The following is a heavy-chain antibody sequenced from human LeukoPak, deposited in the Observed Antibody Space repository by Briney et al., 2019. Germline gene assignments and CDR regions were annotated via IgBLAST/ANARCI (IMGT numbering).Heavy chain of an antibody. Sequence: GASVTVSCKASGGTFSSYAISWVRQAPGQGLEWMGRIIPILGIANYAQKFQGRVTITADKSTSTAYMELSSLRSEDTAVYYCASEIVGATQAGIPLYYYGMDVWGQGTTVTVSS. V-gene: IGHV1-69*04. D-gene: IGHD1-26*01. CDR3: ASEIVGATQAGIPLYYYGMDV. CDR2: IIPILGIA. CDR1: GGTFSSYA. J-gene: IGHJ6*02.